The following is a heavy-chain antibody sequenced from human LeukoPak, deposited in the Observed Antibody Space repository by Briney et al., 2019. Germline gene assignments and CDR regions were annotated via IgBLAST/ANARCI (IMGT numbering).Heavy chain of an antibody. J-gene: IGHJ4*02. CDR3: ASLYCTHTTCYYFDY. V-gene: IGHV3-7*01. CDR1: GFIFENYW. D-gene: IGHD2-2*01. Sequence: GGSLRLSCAASGFIFENYWMNWVRQAPGKGLEWVANIEQDGSEKYYVDSVKGRFTISRDNARNPLYLQMNSLRAEDTAVYYCASLYCTHTTCYYFDYWGQGTLVSVSS. CDR2: IEQDGSEK.